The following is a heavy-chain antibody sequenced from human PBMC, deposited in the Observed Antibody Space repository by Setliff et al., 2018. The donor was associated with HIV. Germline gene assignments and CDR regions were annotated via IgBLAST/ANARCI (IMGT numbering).Heavy chain of an antibody. CDR2: IHFDGRDS. CDR1: EFTFSGYG. V-gene: IGHV3-30*02. D-gene: IGHD6-6*01. Sequence: GGSLRLSCAPSEFTFSGYGMHWVRQAPGQGLQWVAFIHFDGRDSYYANSVRGRFTISRDNSQKMLWLQMNNLRPEDTAIYYCAKALSMRTIGGYNYMDAWGKGTSVTVSS. CDR3: AKALSMRTIGGYNYMDA. J-gene: IGHJ6*03.